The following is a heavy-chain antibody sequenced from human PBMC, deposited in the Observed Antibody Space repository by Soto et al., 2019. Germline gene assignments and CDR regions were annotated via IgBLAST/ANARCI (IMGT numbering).Heavy chain of an antibody. CDR2: ISYNGIDT. J-gene: IGHJ4*02. CDR3: LSGEVQNGHDTRFAY. V-gene: IGHV3-30*03. D-gene: IGHD5-12*01. Sequence: QMQLVESGGGVVQPGRSLRLSCATSGFTFSNHGIHWFRQAPGKVLEWVGDISYNGIDTWYADSVKGRFTIYRDNFKNTAYLQMNGLRLEDTAVYYCLSGEVQNGHDTRFAYWGQGTLVTVSP. CDR1: GFTFSNHG.